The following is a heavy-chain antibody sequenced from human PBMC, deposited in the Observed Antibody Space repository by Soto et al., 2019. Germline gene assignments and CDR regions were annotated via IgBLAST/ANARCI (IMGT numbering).Heavy chain of an antibody. CDR3: ARDQTGSYPYNWFDP. CDR1: GFTLSSFA. Sequence: GGSLRLSCAASGFTLSSFAMAWVRQAPGKGLEWVSVIGGRGSSTYYADSVKGRFTVSRDNSKNTVHLQMNSLRAEDTAVYYCARDQTGSYPYNWFDPWGQGTLVTVSS. J-gene: IGHJ5*02. V-gene: IGHV3-23*01. CDR2: IGGRGSST. D-gene: IGHD1-26*01.